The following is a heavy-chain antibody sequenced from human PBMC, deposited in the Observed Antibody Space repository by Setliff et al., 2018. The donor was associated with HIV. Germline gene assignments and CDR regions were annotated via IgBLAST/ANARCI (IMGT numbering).Heavy chain of an antibody. V-gene: IGHV3-74*01. CDR2: VYSAGTTT. J-gene: IGHJ4*02. CDR3: AKDRSGSYSFARD. Sequence: GSLRLSCAASGFSFSDFWMHWVRQVPGKGLAWVSRVYSAGTTTTYADSVKGRFTISRDNGKNTLYLQMNSLRAEDTAVYYCAKDRSGSYSFARDWGQGTLVTVSS. CDR1: GFSFSDFW. D-gene: IGHD1-26*01.